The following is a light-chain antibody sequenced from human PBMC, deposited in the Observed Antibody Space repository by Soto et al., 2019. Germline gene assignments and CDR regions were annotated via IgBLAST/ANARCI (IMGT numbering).Light chain of an antibody. J-gene: IGKJ2*01. V-gene: IGKV3-20*01. CDR2: GAS. CDR3: QQYGSSTYT. CDR1: QSVSSSY. Sequence: EIVLTQSPGTLSLSPGERATLSCRASQSVSSSYLAWYQQKPGQAPRLLIYGASSRATGIPDRFSGSGSGTDFTLTISRLEPEDCAVYYCQQYGSSTYTFGQGTKLEI.